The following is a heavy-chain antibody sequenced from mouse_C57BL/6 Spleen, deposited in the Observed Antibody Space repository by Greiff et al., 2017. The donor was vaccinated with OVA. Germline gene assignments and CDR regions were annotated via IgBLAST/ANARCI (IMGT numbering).Heavy chain of an antibody. Sequence: EVNLVESGGGLVKPGGSLKLSCAASGFTFSSYAMSWVRQTPEKRLEWVATISDGGSYTYYPDNVKGRFTISRDNAKNNLYLQMSHLKSEDTAMYYCIYDNQRWFAYWGQGTLVTVSA. CDR1: GFTFSSYA. V-gene: IGHV5-4*03. D-gene: IGHD2-3*01. J-gene: IGHJ3*01. CDR3: IYDNQRWFAY. CDR2: ISDGGSYT.